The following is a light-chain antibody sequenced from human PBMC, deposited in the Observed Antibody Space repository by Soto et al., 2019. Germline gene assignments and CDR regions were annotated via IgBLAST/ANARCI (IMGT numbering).Light chain of an antibody. CDR1: SSDIGAGYD. V-gene: IGLV1-40*01. CDR3: QSYDSSLNGL. CDR2: GNN. J-gene: IGLJ2*01. Sequence: QSVLTQPPSVSGAPGRRVTISCTGSSSDIGAGYDVHWYQQLPGTAPKLLIYGNNNRPSGVPDRFSGSKSGTSASLAITGLQAEDEADYYCQSYDSSLNGLFGGGTKLTVL.